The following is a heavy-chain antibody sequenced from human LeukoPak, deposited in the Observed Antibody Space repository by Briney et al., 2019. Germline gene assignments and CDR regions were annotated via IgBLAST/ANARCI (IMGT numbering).Heavy chain of an antibody. CDR3: ARVAYGSGSRLIDC. CDR2: VYYSGLT. CDR1: GGSINSSNYN. V-gene: IGHV4-39*07. J-gene: IGHJ4*02. D-gene: IGHD3-10*01. Sequence: SETLSLTCTVSGGSINSSNYNWGWIRQPPRRGPEWLASVYYSGLTYYNSSLKSRVSISVDTSKNQFSLKLTSVTAADTAVYYCARVAYGSGSRLIDCWGQGTLVTVSS.